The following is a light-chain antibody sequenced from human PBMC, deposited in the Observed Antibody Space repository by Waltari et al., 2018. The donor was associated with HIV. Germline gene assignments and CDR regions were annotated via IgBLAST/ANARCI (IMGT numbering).Light chain of an antibody. CDR2: SNN. Sequence: QSVLTQPPSASGTPGQRVTISCSGSRSNIGSNTVNWYQQLPGPAPKLLIYSNNQRPSGVPDRFSGSKSGTSASLAISGLQSEDEADYYCAAWDDSLNGPWVFGGGTKLTVL. V-gene: IGLV1-44*01. J-gene: IGLJ3*02. CDR1: RSNIGSNT. CDR3: AAWDDSLNGPWV.